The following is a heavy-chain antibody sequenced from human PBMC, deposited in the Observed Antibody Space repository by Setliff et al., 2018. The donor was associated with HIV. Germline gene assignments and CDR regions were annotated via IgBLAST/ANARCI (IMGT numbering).Heavy chain of an antibody. V-gene: IGHV3-48*04. CDR2: INSDGTTI. D-gene: IGHD4-17*01. CDR1: GFTFSSYS. J-gene: IGHJ6*03. CDR3: VKARVDGDYYYYYYMDV. Sequence: PGGSLRLSCAASGFTFSSYSMNWVRQAPGKGLEWVSYINSDGTTIFRADSVKGRFTISRDNAKNSLYLQMSSLRAEDTAVYYCVKARVDGDYYYYYYMDVWGKGTTVTVSS.